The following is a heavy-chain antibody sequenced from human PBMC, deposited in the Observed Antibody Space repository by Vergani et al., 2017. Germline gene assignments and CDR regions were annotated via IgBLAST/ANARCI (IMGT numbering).Heavy chain of an antibody. V-gene: IGHV4-39*07. Sequence: QLQLQESGPGLVKPSETLSLTCTVSGGSISSSSYYWGWIRQPPGKGLEWIGSIYYSGSTYYNPSLKSRVTISVDTSKNQFSLKLSSVTAADTAVYYCARDPQLALYYFDDWGQGTLVTVSS. CDR3: ARDPQLALYYFDD. J-gene: IGHJ4*02. CDR2: IYYSGST. D-gene: IGHD6-13*01. CDR1: GGSISSSSYY.